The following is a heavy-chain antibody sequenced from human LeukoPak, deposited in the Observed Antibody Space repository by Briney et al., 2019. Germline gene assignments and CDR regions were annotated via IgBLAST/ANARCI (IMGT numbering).Heavy chain of an antibody. CDR2: VNRDGSET. V-gene: IGHV3-7*03. CDR3: VRNNAMDV. CDR1: GFTLSNHW. J-gene: IGHJ6*02. Sequence: GGSLRLSCAASGFTLSNHWMTWVRQVPGRGPEWVANVNRDGSETYYLDTVKGRFTISRDNAKNSLYLQMNSLRAEDTALYYCVRNNAMDVWGQGTTVIVSS. D-gene: IGHD2-8*01.